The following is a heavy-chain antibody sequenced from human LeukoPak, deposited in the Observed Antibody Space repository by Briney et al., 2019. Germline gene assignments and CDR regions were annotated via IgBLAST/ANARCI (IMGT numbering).Heavy chain of an antibody. Sequence: HTGGSLRLSCAASGFTFSSYSMNWVRQAPGKGLEWVSYISSSSGTIYYADSVKGRFTISRDNAKNSLYLQMNSLRAEDTAVYYCARDEYYYDSSGLDYWGQGTLVTVSS. J-gene: IGHJ4*02. D-gene: IGHD3-22*01. CDR1: GFTFSSYS. CDR2: ISSSSGTI. V-gene: IGHV3-48*01. CDR3: ARDEYYYDSSGLDY.